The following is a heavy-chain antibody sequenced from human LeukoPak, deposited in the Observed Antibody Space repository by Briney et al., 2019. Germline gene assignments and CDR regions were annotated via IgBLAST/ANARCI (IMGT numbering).Heavy chain of an antibody. CDR2: CHHSGTT. J-gene: IGHJ6*03. Sequence: SETLSLTCSVSGFSIIRGYYWGFIRQPPGKGLEWIGGCHHSGTTYYNPSLKSRVTVSVDTSKNQFSLKLSSVTAADTAVYYCARGSLAAAGMEYYYYMDVWGKGTTVTISS. V-gene: IGHV4-38-2*02. D-gene: IGHD6-13*01. CDR3: ARGSLAAAGMEYYYYMDV. CDR1: GFSIIRGYY.